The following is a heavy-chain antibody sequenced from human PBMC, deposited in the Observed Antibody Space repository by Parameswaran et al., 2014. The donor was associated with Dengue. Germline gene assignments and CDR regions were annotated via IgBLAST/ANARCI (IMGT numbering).Heavy chain of an antibody. CDR2: INHSGST. V-gene: IGHV4-34*01. D-gene: IGHD2-2*01. J-gene: IGHJ4*02. CDR3: ARGTFSSTSPYFDY. Sequence: RWIRQPPGKGLEWIGEINHSGSTNYNPSLKSRVTISVDTSKNQFSLKLSSVTAADTAVYYCARGTFSSTSPYFDYWGQGTLVTVSS.